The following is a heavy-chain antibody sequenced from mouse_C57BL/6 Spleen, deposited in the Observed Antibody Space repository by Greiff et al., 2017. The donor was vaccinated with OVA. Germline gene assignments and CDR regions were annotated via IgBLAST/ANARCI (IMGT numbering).Heavy chain of an antibody. Sequence: EVKLEESGGGLVQPGGSMKLSCAASGFTFSDAWMDWVRQSPEKGLEWVAEIRNKANNHATYYAESVKGRFTISRDDSKSSVYLQMNSLRAEDTGIYYCTRLITTVDWYFDVWGTGTTVTVSS. CDR1: GFTFSDAW. CDR2: IRNKANNHAT. V-gene: IGHV6-6*01. D-gene: IGHD1-1*01. J-gene: IGHJ1*03. CDR3: TRLITTVDWYFDV.